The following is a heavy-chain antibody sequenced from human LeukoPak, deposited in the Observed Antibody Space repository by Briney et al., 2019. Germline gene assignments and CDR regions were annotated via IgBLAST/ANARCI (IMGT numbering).Heavy chain of an antibody. CDR2: IYYSGST. V-gene: IGHV4-39*01. Sequence: PSETLSLSCTVSGGSISSSSYYWGWIRQPPGKGLEWIGSIYYSGSTYYNPSLKSRVTISVDTSKNQFSLKLSSVTAADTAVYYCARLKDTAMVTGDWFDPWGQGTLVTVSS. CDR3: ARLKDTAMVTGDWFDP. D-gene: IGHD5-18*01. J-gene: IGHJ5*02. CDR1: GGSISSSSYY.